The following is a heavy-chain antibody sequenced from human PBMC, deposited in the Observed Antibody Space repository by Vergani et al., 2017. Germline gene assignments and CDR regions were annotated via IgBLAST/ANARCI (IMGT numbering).Heavy chain of an antibody. CDR3: ARQVMIVVVKG. D-gene: IGHD3-22*01. V-gene: IGHV4-34*01. J-gene: IGHJ4*02. Sequence: QVQLQQWGAGLLKPSETLSLTCAVYGGSFNAYYWNWIRQPPGKGLEWIGEINHSGNNNYNPSLKSRVTISVDTSKNQFSLKLSSVTAADTAVYYCARQVMIVVVKGWGQGTLVTVSS. CDR2: INHSGNN. CDR1: GGSFNAYY.